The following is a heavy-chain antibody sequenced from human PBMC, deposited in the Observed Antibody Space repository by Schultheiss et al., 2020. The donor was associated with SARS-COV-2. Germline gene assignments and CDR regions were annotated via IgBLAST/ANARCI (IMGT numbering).Heavy chain of an antibody. CDR3: ARVDDYDGDYYYYGVDV. D-gene: IGHD3-3*01. V-gene: IGHV3-33*08. J-gene: IGHJ6*02. CDR1: GFIFSSFA. CDR2: VRFDGSGE. Sequence: GGSLRLSCTASGFIFSSFAMSWVRQAPGKGLEWVAVVRFDGSGEYYADFVKGRFTISRDNSENTLYLQMNSLRVEDTAIYYCARVDDYDGDYYYYGVDVWGRGTTVTVSS.